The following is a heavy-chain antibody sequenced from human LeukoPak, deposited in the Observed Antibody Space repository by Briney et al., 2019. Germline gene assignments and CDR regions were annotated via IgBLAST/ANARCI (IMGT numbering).Heavy chain of an antibody. J-gene: IGHJ2*01. CDR2: IYTSGST. V-gene: IGHV4-61*02. Sequence: NPSQTLSLTCTVSGGSISSGSYYWSWIREPAGKGLEWIGRIYTSGSTNYNPSLKSRVTISVDTSKNQFSLKLSSVTAADTAVYYCARGPFGYSSGWDWYFDLWGRGTLVTVSS. D-gene: IGHD6-19*01. CDR3: ARGPFGYSSGWDWYFDL. CDR1: GGSISSGSYY.